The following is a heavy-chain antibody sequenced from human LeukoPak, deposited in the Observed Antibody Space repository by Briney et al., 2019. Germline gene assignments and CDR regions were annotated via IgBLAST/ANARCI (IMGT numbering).Heavy chain of an antibody. V-gene: IGHV3-23*01. Sequence: PGGSLRLSCAASGFAFSSQAMGWVRQAPGKGLEWVSRISDSGSITYYADSVKGRFTISRDNSKNTRFLQMSSLRAEDTAVYYCAKDARRISGWYFFDYWGQGTLVTVSS. CDR1: GFAFSSQA. D-gene: IGHD6-19*01. CDR3: AKDARRISGWYFFDY. J-gene: IGHJ4*02. CDR2: ISDSGSIT.